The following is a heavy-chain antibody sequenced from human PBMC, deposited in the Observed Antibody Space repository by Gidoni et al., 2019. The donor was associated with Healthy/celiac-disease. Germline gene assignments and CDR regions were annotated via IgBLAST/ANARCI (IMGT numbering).Heavy chain of an antibody. J-gene: IGHJ4*02. V-gene: IGHV3-30-3*01. CDR1: GFTFSSYA. CDR2: ISYDGINK. Sequence: QVQLVVSGGGVVQLGRYVRLSVLASGFTFSSYAMHWVRQSPGKGLEWVAVISYDGINKYYTDSVKGRFTISRDNSKNTLYLQMNSLRAEDTAVYYCARELVQYLDYWGQGTLVTVSS. CDR3: ARELVQYLDY.